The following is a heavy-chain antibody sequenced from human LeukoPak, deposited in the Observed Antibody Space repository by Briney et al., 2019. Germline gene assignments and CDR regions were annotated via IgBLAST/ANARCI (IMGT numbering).Heavy chain of an antibody. D-gene: IGHD6-13*01. Sequence: SGPRLVNPTQTLTLISTFSGFSLSTSGVGVGWIRQPPGKALEWLALIYWDDDKRYSPSLKSRLTITKDTSKNQVVLTMTNMDPVDTATYYCAHRVAGFSSSWYLYYFDYWGQGTLVTVSS. CDR3: AHRVAGFSSSWYLYYFDY. V-gene: IGHV2-5*02. J-gene: IGHJ4*02. CDR2: IYWDDDK. CDR1: GFSLSTSGVG.